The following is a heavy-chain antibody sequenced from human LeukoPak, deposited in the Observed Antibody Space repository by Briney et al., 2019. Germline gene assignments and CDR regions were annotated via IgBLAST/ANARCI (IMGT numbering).Heavy chain of an antibody. V-gene: IGHV4-34*01. CDR2: ISRYGVT. CDR1: GGSFSGYY. J-gene: IGHJ4*02. CDR3: ARHTSSWPSD. D-gene: IGHD6-13*01. Sequence: SETLSLTCAVYGGSFSGYYWSWIRQPPGEGLEWIGEISRYGVTNYNPSLKSRVTISVDTSKKQLSLKLSSVAAADTAVYYCARHTSSWPSDWGQGTLVTVSS.